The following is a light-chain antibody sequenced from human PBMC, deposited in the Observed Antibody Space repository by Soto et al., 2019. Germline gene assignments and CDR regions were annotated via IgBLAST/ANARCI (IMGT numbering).Light chain of an antibody. Sequence: DIQMTQSPSSLSASVGDRVTITCRASQGINSWLAWYQQKPGKAPKLLIYEASSLEKGVPARFGGSGSGTEFTLTISSLQPDDFATYYCQQYNVYSWTFGQGTKVDIK. V-gene: IGKV1-5*03. CDR1: QGINSW. CDR3: QQYNVYSWT. CDR2: EAS. J-gene: IGKJ1*01.